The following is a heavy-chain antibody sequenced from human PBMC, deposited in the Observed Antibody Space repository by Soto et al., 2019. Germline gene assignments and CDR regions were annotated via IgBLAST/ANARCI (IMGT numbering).Heavy chain of an antibody. Sequence: GGSLRLSCAASGFTFSSYGMHWVRQAPGKGLEWVAVIWYDGSNKYYADSVKGRFTISRDNSKNTLYLQMNSLRAEDTAVYYCARDTGYSSIFGWFDPWGQGTLVTVSS. D-gene: IGHD6-13*01. J-gene: IGHJ5*02. CDR3: ARDTGYSSIFGWFDP. V-gene: IGHV3-33*01. CDR1: GFTFSSYG. CDR2: IWYDGSNK.